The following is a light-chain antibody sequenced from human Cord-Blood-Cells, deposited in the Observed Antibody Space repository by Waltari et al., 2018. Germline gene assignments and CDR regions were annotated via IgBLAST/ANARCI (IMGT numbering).Light chain of an antibody. CDR2: AAS. Sequence: SLSVSVGDRVTITCRASQSISSYLNWYQQKPGKAPKLLIYAASSLQSGVPSRFSGSGSGTDFTLTISSLQPEDFATYYCQQSYSTPLTFGGGTKVEIK. V-gene: IGKV1-39*01. CDR1: QSISSY. J-gene: IGKJ4*01. CDR3: QQSYSTPLT.